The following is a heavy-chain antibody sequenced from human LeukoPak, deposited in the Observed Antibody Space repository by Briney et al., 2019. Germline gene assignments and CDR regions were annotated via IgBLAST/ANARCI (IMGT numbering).Heavy chain of an antibody. J-gene: IGHJ5*02. CDR3: AGAENTIFGYNWFDP. CDR1: GYTFTSYG. V-gene: IGHV1-18*01. Sequence: ASVKVSCKASGYTFTSYGISWVRQAPGQGLEWMGWISAYNGNTNYAQKLQGRVTMTTDTSTSTAYMELRSLRAEDTAVYYCAGAENTIFGYNWFDPWAREPWSPSPQ. CDR2: ISAYNGNT. D-gene: IGHD3-3*01.